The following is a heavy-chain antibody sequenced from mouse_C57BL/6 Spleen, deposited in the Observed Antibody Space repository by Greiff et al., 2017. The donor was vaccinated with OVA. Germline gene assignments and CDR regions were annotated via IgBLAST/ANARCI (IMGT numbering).Heavy chain of an antibody. CDR2: ISDGGSYT. D-gene: IGHD2-2*01. CDR3: ARGGTMVSEFAY. Sequence: DVQLVESGGGLVKPGGSLKLSCAASGFTFSSYAMSWVRQTPEKRLEWVATISDGGSYTYYPDNVKGRFTISRDNAKNNLYLQMSHLKSEDTAMYYCARGGTMVSEFAYWGQGTLVTVSA. V-gene: IGHV5-4*01. CDR1: GFTFSSYA. J-gene: IGHJ3*01.